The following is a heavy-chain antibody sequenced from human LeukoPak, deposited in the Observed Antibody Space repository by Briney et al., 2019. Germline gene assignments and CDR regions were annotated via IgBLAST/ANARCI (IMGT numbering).Heavy chain of an antibody. J-gene: IGHJ4*02. V-gene: IGHV4-61*01. D-gene: IGHD3-10*01. CDR2: IYYSGST. CDR3: ARESDTYYYGSGSFRLDY. Sequence: SETLSLTCTVSGGSVSSGSYYWSWIRQPPGKGLEWIGYIYYSGSTNYNPSLKSRVTISVDTSKNQFSLKLSSVTAADTAVNYCARESDTYYYGSGSFRLDYWGQGTLVTVSS. CDR1: GGSVSSGSYY.